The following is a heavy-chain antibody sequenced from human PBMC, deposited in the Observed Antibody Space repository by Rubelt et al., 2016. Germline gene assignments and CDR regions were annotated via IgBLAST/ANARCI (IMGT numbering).Heavy chain of an antibody. D-gene: IGHD3-3*01. CDR2: IDPSDSYT. V-gene: IGHV5-10-1*03. J-gene: IGHJ4*02. CDR3: AIYDFWSGYYLDY. Sequence: EVQLVQSGAEVKKPGESLRISCKGSGYSFTSYWISWVRQMPGKGLEWMGRIDPSDSYTNYSPSVQGQGASSADKSIRTAYLQWSSLKASDTAMYYCAIYDFWSGYYLDYWGQGTLVTVSS. CDR1: GYSFTSYW.